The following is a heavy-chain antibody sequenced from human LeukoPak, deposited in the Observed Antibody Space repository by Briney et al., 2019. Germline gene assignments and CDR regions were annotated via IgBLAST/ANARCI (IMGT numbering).Heavy chain of an antibody. CDR1: GFTFSSYA. J-gene: IGHJ3*02. CDR2: IKQDGSEK. D-gene: IGHD3-16*02. V-gene: IGHV3-7*01. Sequence: GGSLRLSCAASGFTFSSYAMSWVRQAPGKGLEWVANIKQDGSEKYYVDSVKGRFTISRDNAKNSLYLQMNSLRAEDTAVYYCARGPSIMITFGGVIGPDAFDIWGQGTMVTVSS. CDR3: ARGPSIMITFGGVIGPDAFDI.